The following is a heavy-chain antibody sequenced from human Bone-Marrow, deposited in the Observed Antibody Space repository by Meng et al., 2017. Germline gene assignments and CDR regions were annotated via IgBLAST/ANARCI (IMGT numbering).Heavy chain of an antibody. Sequence: SETLSLTFTVSGDSISGHYWSWIRQPAGKGLEWIGRIYSSGSTNYNPSLRSRVTMSVDTSQSQFSLKLSSVTAADTALYYCASGRINGDFREPEFYFDYWGQGALVTVSS. D-gene: IGHD7-27*01. CDR1: GDSISGHY. CDR3: ASGRINGDFREPEFYFDY. J-gene: IGHJ4*02. V-gene: IGHV4-4*07. CDR2: IYSSGST.